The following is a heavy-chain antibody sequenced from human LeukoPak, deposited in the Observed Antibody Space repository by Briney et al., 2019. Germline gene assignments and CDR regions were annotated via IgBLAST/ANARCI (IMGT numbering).Heavy chain of an antibody. CDR1: GFTFSSYA. V-gene: IGHV3-33*08. J-gene: IGHJ4*02. CDR3: AKLYDSGGLDY. D-gene: IGHD3-22*01. CDR2: IWYDGSNK. Sequence: PGGSLRLSCAASGFTFSSYAMHWVRQAPGKGLEWVAVIWYDGSNKYYADSVKGRFTISRDNSKNTLYLQMDSLRAEDTAVYYCAKLYDSGGLDYWGQGALVTVSS.